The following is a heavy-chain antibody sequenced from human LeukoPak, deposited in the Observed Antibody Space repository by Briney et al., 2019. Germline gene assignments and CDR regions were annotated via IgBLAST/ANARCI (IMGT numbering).Heavy chain of an antibody. CDR1: GFTFNSYG. CDR3: ARTPTDCGGGCYNVFNL. Sequence: GESLKISCAASGFTFNSYGMHWVRQAPGKGLEWVAVILYDGSKKDYADSVEGRFTISRDNSKNTLYLQMNSLRAEDTAVYYCARTPTDCGGGCYNVFNLWGQGTMVTVSS. D-gene: IGHD2-21*02. V-gene: IGHV3-33*05. CDR2: ILYDGSKK. J-gene: IGHJ3*01.